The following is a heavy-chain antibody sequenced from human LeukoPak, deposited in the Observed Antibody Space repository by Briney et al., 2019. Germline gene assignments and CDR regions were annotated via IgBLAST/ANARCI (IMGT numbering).Heavy chain of an antibody. CDR2: ISYDGSNK. CDR3: AGAGIAAAGTFDY. J-gene: IGHJ4*02. Sequence: GGSLRLSCAASGFTFSSYAMHWVRQAPGKGLEWVAVISYDGSNKYYADSVKGRFTISRDNSKNTLYLQVNSLRAEDTAVYYCAGAGIAAAGTFDYWGQGTLVTVSS. V-gene: IGHV3-30*01. D-gene: IGHD6-13*01. CDR1: GFTFSSYA.